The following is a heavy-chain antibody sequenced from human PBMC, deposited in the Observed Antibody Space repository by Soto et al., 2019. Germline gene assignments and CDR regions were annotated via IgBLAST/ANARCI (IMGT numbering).Heavy chain of an antibody. Sequence: GASVKVSCKASGYTFTSYGISWVRQAPGQGLEWMGWISAYNGNTNYAQKLQGRVTMTTDTSTSTAYMELRSLRSDDTAVYYCARCGHSSWSDYYYYGMDVWGQGTTVTVSS. CDR2: ISAYNGNT. J-gene: IGHJ6*01. V-gene: IGHV1-18*01. CDR3: ARCGHSSWSDYYYYGMDV. D-gene: IGHD6-6*01. CDR1: GYTFTSYG.